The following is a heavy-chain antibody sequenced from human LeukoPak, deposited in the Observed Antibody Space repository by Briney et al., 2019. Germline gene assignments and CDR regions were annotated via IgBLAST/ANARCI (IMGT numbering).Heavy chain of an antibody. CDR3: ARDRGGFREPPSDY. D-gene: IGHD3-10*01. Sequence: PGGSLRLSCAASGFTFSSYSMNWVRQAPGKGLEWVSSISSSSSYIYYADSVKGRFTISRDNAKNSLYLQMNSLRAEDTAVYYCARDRGGFREPPSDYWGQGTLVSVSS. CDR1: GFTFSSYS. J-gene: IGHJ4*02. CDR2: ISSSSSYI. V-gene: IGHV3-21*01.